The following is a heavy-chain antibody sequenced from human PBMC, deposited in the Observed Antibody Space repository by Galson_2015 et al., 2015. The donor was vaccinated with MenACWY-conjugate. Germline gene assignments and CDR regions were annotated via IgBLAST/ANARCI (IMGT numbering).Heavy chain of an antibody. CDR1: GYSIRSGYY. Sequence: LSLTCTVSGYSIRSGYYWGWIRPPPGKGLEWIGSIYHSGSTYYNPSLKSRVTISVDTSRNQFSLMLSSVTAADTAVYYCARAQWELPGNDYYYYYVMDVWGQGTTVTVSS. CDR2: IYHSGST. J-gene: IGHJ6*02. V-gene: IGHV4-38-2*02. CDR3: ARAQWELPGNDYYYYYVMDV. D-gene: IGHD1-26*01.